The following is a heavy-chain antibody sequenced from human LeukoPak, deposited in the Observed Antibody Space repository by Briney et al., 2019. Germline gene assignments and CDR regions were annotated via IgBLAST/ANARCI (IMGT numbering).Heavy chain of an antibody. D-gene: IGHD3-22*01. CDR2: ISGSGDSR. Sequence: GGSLRLSCAASGLTFSSYGMSWVRQAPGKGLEWVSVISGSGDSRDYADSVKGRFTISRDNSKNTLYLQMNSPRAEDTAVYYCARVDSSGSDAFDIWGQGTMVTVSS. V-gene: IGHV3-23*01. J-gene: IGHJ3*02. CDR1: GLTFSSYG. CDR3: ARVDSSGSDAFDI.